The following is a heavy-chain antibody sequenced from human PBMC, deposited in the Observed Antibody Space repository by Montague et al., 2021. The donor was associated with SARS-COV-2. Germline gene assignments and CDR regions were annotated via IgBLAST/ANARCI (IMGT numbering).Heavy chain of an antibody. V-gene: IGHV4-39*01. CDR1: GGSISSSSYY. J-gene: IGHJ6*02. Sequence: SETLSLTCTVSGGSISSSSYYWGWIRQPPGKGLEWIGSIYYSGSTYYNPSLKSRVTISVDTSKHQFSLKLSSVTAADTAVYYCARLSKTGYPPLYYYYGMDVWGQGTTVTVSS. D-gene: IGHD3-9*01. CDR3: ARLSKTGYPPLYYYYGMDV. CDR2: IYYSGST.